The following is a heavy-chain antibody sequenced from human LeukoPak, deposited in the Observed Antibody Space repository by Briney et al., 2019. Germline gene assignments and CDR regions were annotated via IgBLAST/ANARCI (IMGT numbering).Heavy chain of an antibody. V-gene: IGHV4-38-2*01. CDR1: GFTFSDYY. Sequence: GSLRLSCAASGFTFSDYYMSWIRQPPGKGLEWIGSIYYSGSTYYNPSLKSRVTISVDTSKNQFSLKLSSVTAADTAVYYCARILWFGFSLYYFDYWGQGTLVTVSS. CDR3: ARILWFGFSLYYFDY. CDR2: IYYSGST. D-gene: IGHD3-10*01. J-gene: IGHJ4*02.